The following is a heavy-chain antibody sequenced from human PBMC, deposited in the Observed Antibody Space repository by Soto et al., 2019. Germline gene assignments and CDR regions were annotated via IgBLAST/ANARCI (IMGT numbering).Heavy chain of an antibody. CDR2: IIPIFGTA. CDR3: ASRIAVAGKGYYYYGMDV. J-gene: IGHJ6*02. D-gene: IGHD6-19*01. V-gene: IGHV1-69*13. CDR1: GGTFSSYA. Sequence: GASVKVSCKASGGTFSSYAISWVRQAPGQGLEWMGGIIPIFGTANYAQKFQGRVTITADESTSTAYMELSSLRSEDTAVYYCASRIAVAGKGYYYYGMDVWGQGTTVTVSS.